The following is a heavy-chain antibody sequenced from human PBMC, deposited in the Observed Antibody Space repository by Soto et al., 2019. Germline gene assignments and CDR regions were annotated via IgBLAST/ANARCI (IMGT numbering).Heavy chain of an antibody. D-gene: IGHD6-13*01. CDR3: ARDRLGEDQQPFDY. CDR2: IFTNEHI. Sequence: QVQLQESGPGLVKPSETLSLTCTVSGGSISPYYWNWIRQPAGKRLEWIGRIFTNEHINYNPSPKSRATLSVDMSKNQFSLKLTSVTADDTAVYYCARDRLGEDQQPFDYWGQGTPVTVSS. CDR1: GGSISPYY. J-gene: IGHJ4*02. V-gene: IGHV4-4*07.